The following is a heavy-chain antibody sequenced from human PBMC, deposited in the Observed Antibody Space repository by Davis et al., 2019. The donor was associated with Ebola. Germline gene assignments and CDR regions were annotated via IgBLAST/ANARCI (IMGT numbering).Heavy chain of an antibody. CDR3: ARVITFGGVIVPYFDY. D-gene: IGHD3-16*02. V-gene: IGHV3-7*04. CDR1: GFTFSSYC. Sequence: GGSLRLSCAASGFTFSSYCMSWVRQAPGKGLEWVANIKQDGSEKYYVDSVKGRFTISRDNAKNSLYLQMNSLRAEDTAVYYCARVITFGGVIVPYFDYWGQGTLVTVSS. CDR2: IKQDGSEK. J-gene: IGHJ4*02.